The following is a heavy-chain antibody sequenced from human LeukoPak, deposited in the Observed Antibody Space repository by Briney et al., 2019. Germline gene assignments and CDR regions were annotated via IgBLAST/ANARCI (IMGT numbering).Heavy chain of an antibody. CDR1: GFTVSSNY. V-gene: IGHV3-30-3*01. D-gene: IGHD5-12*01. Sequence: PGGSLRLSCAASGFTVSSNYMSWVRQAPGKGLEWVAVISYDGSNKYYADSVKGRFTISRDNSKNTLYLQMNSLRAEDTAVYYCARDHIVATIKLYSSGWYYFDYWGQGTPVTVSS. CDR3: ARDHIVATIKLYSSGWYYFDY. J-gene: IGHJ4*02. CDR2: ISYDGSNK.